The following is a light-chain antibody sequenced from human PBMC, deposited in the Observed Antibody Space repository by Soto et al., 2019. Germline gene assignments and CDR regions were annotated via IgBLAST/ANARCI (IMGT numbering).Light chain of an antibody. Sequence: QSVLTQPASVSGSLGQSITISCTGTSSDVGAYNYVSWYQQHPDKAPKLLIFEVTNRPSGVSGRFSGSKSGITASLSISGLQPEDEADYYCTSYSSSSPVLFVGGTKLTVL. V-gene: IGLV2-14*01. CDR2: EVT. CDR1: SSDVGAYNY. J-gene: IGLJ2*01. CDR3: TSYSSSSPVL.